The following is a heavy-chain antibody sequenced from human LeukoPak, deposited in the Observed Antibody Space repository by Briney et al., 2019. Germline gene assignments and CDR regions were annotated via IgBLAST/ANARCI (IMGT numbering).Heavy chain of an antibody. J-gene: IGHJ4*02. CDR2: IRYDGSNK. D-gene: IGHD3-10*01. Sequence: PGGSLRLSCAASGFTFSSYGMHWVRQAPGKGLEWVAFIRYDGSNKYYADSVKGRFTISRDNSKNTLYLQMNSLRAEGTAVYYCATPTYYYGSGSYYNPLDYWGQGTLVTVSS. CDR1: GFTFSSYG. V-gene: IGHV3-30*02. CDR3: ATPTYYYGSGSYYNPLDY.